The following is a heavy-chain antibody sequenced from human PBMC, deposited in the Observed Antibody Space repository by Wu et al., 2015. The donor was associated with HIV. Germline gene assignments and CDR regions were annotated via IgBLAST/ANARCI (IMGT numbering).Heavy chain of an antibody. Sequence: QVQLVQSGAEVKKPGSSVKVSCKASGGNFNNYAINWVRQAPGEGLEWMGRITPLFGRPNYAQRFQGRVTITADESTSTAYMELSSLKSEDTAVYYCAKTNRIVTNGIDSYHHYGMDVWGQGTTVTVS. CDR3: AKTNRIVTNGIDSYHHYGMDV. V-gene: IGHV1-69*13. J-gene: IGHJ6*02. CDR2: ITPLFGRP. CDR1: GGNFNNYA. D-gene: IGHD1-1*01.